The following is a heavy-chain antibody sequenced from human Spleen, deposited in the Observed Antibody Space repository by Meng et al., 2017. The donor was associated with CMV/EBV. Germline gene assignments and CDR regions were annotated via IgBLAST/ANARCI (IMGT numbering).Heavy chain of an antibody. CDR3: ARGGGSYLDAFDI. J-gene: IGHJ3*02. CDR1: GGTFSSYA. D-gene: IGHD1-26*01. Sequence: SVKVSCKASGGTFSSYAISWVRQAPGQGLEWMGGIIPIFGTANYAQKLQGRVTMTTDTSTSTAYMELRSLRSDDTAVYYCARGGGSYLDAFDIWGQGTMVTVSS. V-gene: IGHV1-69*05. CDR2: IIPIFGTA.